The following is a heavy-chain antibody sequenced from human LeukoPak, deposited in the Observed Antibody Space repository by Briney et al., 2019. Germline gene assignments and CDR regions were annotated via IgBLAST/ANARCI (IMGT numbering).Heavy chain of an antibody. CDR1: GFTFSSFA. V-gene: IGHV3-30-3*01. Sequence: GGSLRLSCAASGFTFSSFAIHWVRQAPGKGLEWVAVMSHDGSNKDYADSVKGRFTISRDNSKNTLYLQMNSLRAEDTAVYYCARDPRINPYYDVLTGYPDYWGQGTLVTVSS. J-gene: IGHJ4*02. CDR2: MSHDGSNK. D-gene: IGHD3-9*01. CDR3: ARDPRINPYYDVLTGYPDY.